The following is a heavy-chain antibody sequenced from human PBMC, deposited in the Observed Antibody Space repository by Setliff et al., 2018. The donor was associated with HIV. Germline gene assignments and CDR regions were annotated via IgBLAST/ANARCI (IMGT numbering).Heavy chain of an antibody. V-gene: IGHV4-34*01. J-gene: IGHJ5*02. CDR3: ARGGKVISDNWFDP. Sequence: KPSETLSLTCAVYGGSLSGYYWNWIRQPPGKGLEWIGEINHSGNTNYNPSLKSRVTISVDTSKKQFSLKLTSVTAADTAVYYCARGGKVISDNWFDPWGQGTLVTVSS. CDR2: INHSGNT. CDR1: GGSLSGYY. D-gene: IGHD3-22*01.